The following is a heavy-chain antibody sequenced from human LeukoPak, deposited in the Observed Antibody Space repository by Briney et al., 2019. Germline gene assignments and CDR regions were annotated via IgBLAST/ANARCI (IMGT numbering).Heavy chain of an antibody. CDR3: ARATGRYYYYYYGMDV. CDR1: GGSISSYY. CDR2: IYYSGST. V-gene: IGHV4-59*01. Sequence: SETLSLTCTVSGGSISSYYWSWIQQPPGKGLEWIGYIYYSGSTNYNPSLKSRVTISVDTSKNQFSLKLSSVTAADTAVYYCARATGRYYYYYYGMDVWGQGTTVTVSS. D-gene: IGHD3-10*01. J-gene: IGHJ6*02.